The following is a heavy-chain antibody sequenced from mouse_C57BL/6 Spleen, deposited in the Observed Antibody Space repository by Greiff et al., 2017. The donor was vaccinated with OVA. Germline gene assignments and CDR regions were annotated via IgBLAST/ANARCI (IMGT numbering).Heavy chain of an antibody. Sequence: VQLQQSGAELVRPGASVKLSCTASGFNIKDDYMHWVKQRPEQGLEWIGWIDPENGDTEYASKFQGKATITADTSSNTAYLQLSSLTSEDTAVYYCTTGGYSNPAWFAYWGQGTLVTVSA. CDR2: IDPENGDT. CDR3: TTGGYSNPAWFAY. CDR1: GFNIKDDY. D-gene: IGHD2-5*01. J-gene: IGHJ3*01. V-gene: IGHV14-4*01.